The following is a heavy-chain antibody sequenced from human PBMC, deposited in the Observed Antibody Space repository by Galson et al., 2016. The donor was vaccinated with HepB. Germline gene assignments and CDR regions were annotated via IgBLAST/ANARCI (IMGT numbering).Heavy chain of an antibody. CDR3: AKDWAAGGNWYFEY. J-gene: IGHJ4*02. Sequence: SLRLSCAASGFSFSSFAMHWVRQVPGKGLEWVAVVSYDGNNKYYADSVNGRFTISRDNSNNTVHLQMNNLKVEDMAIYYCAKDWAAGGNWYFEYWGQGTLLTVSS. D-gene: IGHD6-13*01. CDR1: GFSFSSFA. V-gene: IGHV3-30*18. CDR2: VSYDGNNK.